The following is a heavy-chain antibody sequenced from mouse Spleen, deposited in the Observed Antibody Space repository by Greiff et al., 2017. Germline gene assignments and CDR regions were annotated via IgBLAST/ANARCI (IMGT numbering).Heavy chain of an antibody. CDR2: INPSNGGT. CDR3: ARRSAYYGYDYYAMDY. V-gene: IGHV1-53*01. J-gene: IGHJ4*01. D-gene: IGHD2-9*01. Sequence: QVQLQQPGTELVKPGASVKLSCKASGYTFTSYWMHWVKQRPGQGLEWIGNINPSNGGTNYNEKFKSKATLTVDKSSSTAYMQLSSLTSEDSAVYYCARRSAYYGYDYYAMDYWGQGTSVTVSS. CDR1: GYTFTSYW.